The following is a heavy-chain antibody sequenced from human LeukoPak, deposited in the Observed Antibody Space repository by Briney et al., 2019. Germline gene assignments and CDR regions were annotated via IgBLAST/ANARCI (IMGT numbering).Heavy chain of an antibody. CDR1: GFTFSRSA. CDR2: ISNDGMRK. V-gene: IGHV3-30*04. Sequence: PGGSLRLSCAASGFTFSRSAMHWVRQPPGKGLEWMAVISNDGMRKFHADSVKGRFTISRDNSKNTPYLQMDSLTTEDTALYYCARRRDGYNPELDYWGQGTLVTVSS. D-gene: IGHD5-24*01. CDR3: ARRRDGYNPELDY. J-gene: IGHJ4*02.